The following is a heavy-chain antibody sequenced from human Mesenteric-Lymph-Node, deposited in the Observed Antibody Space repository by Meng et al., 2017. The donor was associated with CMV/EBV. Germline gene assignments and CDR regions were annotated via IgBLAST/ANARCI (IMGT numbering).Heavy chain of an antibody. CDR1: YSLTTCW. CDR2: IDPSDSYT. D-gene: IGHD2-15*01. V-gene: IGHV5-10-1*01. CDR3: ARHVAGYCSGGSCYWDL. J-gene: IGHJ2*01. Sequence: YSLTTCWIGWVRQMPGKGLEWMGRIDPSDSYTNYSPSFQGHVTISADKSISTAYLQWSSLKASDTAMYYCARHVAGYCSGGSCYWDLWGRGTLVTVSS.